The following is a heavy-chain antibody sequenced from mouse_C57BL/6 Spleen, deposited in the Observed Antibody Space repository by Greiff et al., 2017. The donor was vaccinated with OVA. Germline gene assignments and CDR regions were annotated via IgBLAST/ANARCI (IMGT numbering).Heavy chain of an antibody. Sequence: VMLVESGPELVKPGASVKLSCKASGYTFTSYDINWVKQRPGQGLEWIGWIYPRDGSTKYNEKFKGKATLTVDTSSSTAYMELHSLTSEDSAVYFCARSRPDYYGSSPFAYWGQGTLVTVSA. J-gene: IGHJ3*01. V-gene: IGHV1-85*01. CDR3: ARSRPDYYGSSPFAY. CDR1: GYTFTSYD. CDR2: IYPRDGST. D-gene: IGHD1-1*01.